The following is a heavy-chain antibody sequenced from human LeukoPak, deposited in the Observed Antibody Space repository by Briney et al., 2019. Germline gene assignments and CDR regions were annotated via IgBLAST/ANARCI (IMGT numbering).Heavy chain of an antibody. V-gene: IGHV3-9*01. D-gene: IGHD3-22*01. Sequence: PGGSLRLSCAASGFTFDDYAMHWVRQAPGKGLEWVSGISWNSGSIGYADSVKGRFTISRDNAKNSLYLQMNSLRAEDTALYYCAKGNDSSGYYPFLPYWGQGTLVTVSS. J-gene: IGHJ4*02. CDR1: GFTFDDYA. CDR2: ISWNSGSI. CDR3: AKGNDSSGYYPFLPY.